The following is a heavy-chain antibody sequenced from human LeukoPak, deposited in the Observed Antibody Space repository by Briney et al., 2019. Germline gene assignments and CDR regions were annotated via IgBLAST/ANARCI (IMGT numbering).Heavy chain of an antibody. CDR2: INTNTGNP. Sequence: ASVKVSCKASGYTFTSYGISWVRQAPGQGLEWMGWINTNTGNPTYAQGFTGRFVFSLDTSVSTAYLQISSLKAEDTAVYYCARADTSGLSTYYYYYYYMDVWGKGTTVTVSS. J-gene: IGHJ6*03. D-gene: IGHD5-12*01. CDR1: GYTFTSYG. V-gene: IGHV7-4-1*02. CDR3: ARADTSGLSTYYYYYYYMDV.